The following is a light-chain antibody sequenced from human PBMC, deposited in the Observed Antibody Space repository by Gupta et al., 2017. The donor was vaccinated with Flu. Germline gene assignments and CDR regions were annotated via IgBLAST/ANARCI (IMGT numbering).Light chain of an antibody. CDR3: QQDRSFPWT. CDR1: QSRDSW. CDR2: NAP. V-gene: IGKV1-5*03. Sequence: ASVGDRVTITFRSSQSRDSWLAWYQHKPGKAFKLLIYNAPKVERRVPSRFSGSGSGTQFTLAVSCLQPDDLVTYYCQQDRSFPWTFGQGTTVEIK. J-gene: IGKJ1*01.